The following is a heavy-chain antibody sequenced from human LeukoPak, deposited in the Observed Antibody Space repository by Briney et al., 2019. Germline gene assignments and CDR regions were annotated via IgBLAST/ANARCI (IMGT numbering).Heavy chain of an antibody. CDR1: GGSISSGDYY. Sequence: SETLSLTCTVSGGSISSGDYYWSWFRQPPGKGLEWIGYIYYSGSTYYNPSLKSRVTISVDTSKNQFSLKLSSVTAADTAVYYCARDTVAISTWGFDPWGQGTLVTVSS. V-gene: IGHV4-30-4*01. J-gene: IGHJ5*02. CDR2: IYYSGST. D-gene: IGHD2-15*01. CDR3: ARDTVAISTWGFDP.